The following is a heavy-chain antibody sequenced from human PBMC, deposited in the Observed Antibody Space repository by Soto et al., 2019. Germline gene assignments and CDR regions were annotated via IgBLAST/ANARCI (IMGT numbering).Heavy chain of an antibody. Sequence: GGSLRLSCAASGFTVSSNYMSWVRQAPGKGLEWVSVIYSGGSTYYADSVKGRFTISRDNSKNTLYLQMNSLRAEDTAVYYCARDVGLFGSGRLDYYYMDVWGKGTTVTVSS. V-gene: IGHV3-66*01. J-gene: IGHJ6*03. CDR3: ARDVGLFGSGRLDYYYMDV. CDR2: IYSGGST. D-gene: IGHD3-10*01. CDR1: GFTVSSNY.